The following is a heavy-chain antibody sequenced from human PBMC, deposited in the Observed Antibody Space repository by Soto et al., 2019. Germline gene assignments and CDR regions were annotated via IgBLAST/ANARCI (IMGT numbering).Heavy chain of an antibody. V-gene: IGHV4-34*01. CDR2: INHSGST. CDR3: ARGFSSSLYSGY. D-gene: IGHD6-13*01. J-gene: IGHJ4*02. Sequence: QVQLQQWGAGLLKPSETLSLTCAVYGGSFSVYYWSWIRQPPGKGLEWIGEINHSGSTNYNPSLKSRVTISVDTSKNQFSLKLSSVTAVDTAGYYCARGFSSSLYSGYWGQGTLVTVSS. CDR1: GGSFSVYY.